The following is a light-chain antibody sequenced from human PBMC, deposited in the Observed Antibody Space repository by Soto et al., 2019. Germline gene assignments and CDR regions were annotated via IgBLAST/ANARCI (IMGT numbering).Light chain of an antibody. CDR2: YTS. V-gene: IGKV3-11*01. Sequence: IVLAQFPATPSSSHRETATLSCRASQYVGTRLAWYQHKPGQAPRLLIYYTSNRATGIPARFSGSGSGTDFTLTINSLAPEDFAIYYCHQRQSWPRTFGQGTKVDIK. CDR3: HQRQSWPRT. J-gene: IGKJ1*01. CDR1: QYVGTR.